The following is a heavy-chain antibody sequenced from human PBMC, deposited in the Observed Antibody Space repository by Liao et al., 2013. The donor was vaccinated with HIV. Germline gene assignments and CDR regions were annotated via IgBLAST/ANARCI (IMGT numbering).Heavy chain of an antibody. CDR2: IYYSGSA. CDR3: ARASSGWSFDY. D-gene: IGHD6-19*01. Sequence: QVQLQESGPGLVKPSQTLSLTCTVSGGSISSDDYYWTWIRQPPGKGLEYIGYIYYSGSAYYNPSLQSRVTISVDTSKNQFSLKLSSVTAADTAVYYCARASSGWSFDYWGQGTLVTVSS. J-gene: IGHJ4*02. V-gene: IGHV4-30-4*08. CDR1: GGSISSDDYY.